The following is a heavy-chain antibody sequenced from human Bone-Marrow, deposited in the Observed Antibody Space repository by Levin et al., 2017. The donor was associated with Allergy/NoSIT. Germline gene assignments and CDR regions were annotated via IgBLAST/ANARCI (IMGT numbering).Heavy chain of an antibody. D-gene: IGHD3-10*01. CDR2: IYPSGRP. Sequence: GSLRLSCTVSGDSLSANYWTWVRQPAGKGLEWIGRIYPSGRPNYNPSLKSRVTMSVDTSTNQFSLTLRSVTAADTAVYYCAREGIDLWFFDSWGQGTLVTVSS. CDR3: AREGIDLWFFDS. CDR1: GDSLSANY. J-gene: IGHJ4*02. V-gene: IGHV4-4*07.